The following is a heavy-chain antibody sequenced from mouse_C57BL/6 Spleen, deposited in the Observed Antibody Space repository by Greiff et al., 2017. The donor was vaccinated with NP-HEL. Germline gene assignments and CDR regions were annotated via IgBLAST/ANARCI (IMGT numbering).Heavy chain of an antibody. D-gene: IGHD4-1*01. V-gene: IGHV3-6*01. J-gene: IGHJ1*03. CDR2: ISYDGSN. CDR1: GYSITSGYY. CDR3: ARAGGTWYFDV. Sequence: QLQESGPGLVKPSQSLSLTCSVTGYSITSGYYWNWIRQFPGNKLEWMGYISYDGSNNYNPSLKNRISITRDTSKNQFFLKLNSVTTEDTATYYCARAGGTWYFDVWGTGTTVTVSS.